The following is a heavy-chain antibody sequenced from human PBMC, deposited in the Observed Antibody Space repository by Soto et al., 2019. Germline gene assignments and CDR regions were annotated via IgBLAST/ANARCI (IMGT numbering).Heavy chain of an antibody. J-gene: IGHJ4*02. D-gene: IGHD3-16*01. V-gene: IGHV3-23*01. CDR3: AKDRRAGGNSAFYFDF. CDR1: GFKFSNYA. Sequence: GGSLRLSCAASGFKFSNYAMSWVRQAPGKGLEWVSLISATGGGTYYADSVKGRFTISRDNSHNTLYLQVHSLTAEDTAVYYCAKDRRAGGNSAFYFDFWGQGAQVTVS. CDR2: ISATGGGT.